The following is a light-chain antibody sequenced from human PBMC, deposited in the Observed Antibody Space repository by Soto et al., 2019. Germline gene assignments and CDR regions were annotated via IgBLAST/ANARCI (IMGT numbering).Light chain of an antibody. Sequence: EIVMTQSPATLSVSPGVRVTLYCRARQSVSNYLAWSQQNHGQAPRFLIVGASTRANVIPARFRGSVSGTELTPTISLLQSEYFAVYYCQLYDYWPRPFGHGTKVEIK. CDR2: GAS. CDR3: QLYDYWPRP. J-gene: IGKJ1*01. V-gene: IGKV3-15*01. CDR1: QSVSNY.